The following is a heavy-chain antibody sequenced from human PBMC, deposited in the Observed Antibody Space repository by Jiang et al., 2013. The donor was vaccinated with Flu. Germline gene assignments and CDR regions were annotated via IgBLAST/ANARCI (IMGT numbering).Heavy chain of an antibody. Sequence: KSRVTISVDTSKNQXSLKLSSVTAADTAVYYCARWFNYVPYYFDYWGQGTLVTVSS. D-gene: IGHD1-1*01. V-gene: IGHV4-31*02. CDR3: ARWFNYVPYYFDY. J-gene: IGHJ4*02.